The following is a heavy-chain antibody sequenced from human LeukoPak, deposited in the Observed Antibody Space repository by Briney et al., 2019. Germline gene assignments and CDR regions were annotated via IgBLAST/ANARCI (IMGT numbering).Heavy chain of an antibody. CDR1: VGSFSGYS. CDR2: VNHSGST. J-gene: IGHJ4*02. D-gene: IGHD4/OR15-4a*01. CDR3: ARGCPNALDYYYLDY. V-gene: IGHV4-34*01. Sequence: PSETLSLTCAVYVGSFSGYSWTWIRQPPGQGLEWIGEVNHSGSTNYNPSLKSRVTISVDTSKNQFSLKLSSVTAADTAMYYCARGCPNALDYYYLDYWGQGNLVTVSS.